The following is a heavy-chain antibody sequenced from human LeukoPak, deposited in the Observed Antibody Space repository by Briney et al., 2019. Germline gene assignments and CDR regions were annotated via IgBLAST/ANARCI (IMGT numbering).Heavy chain of an antibody. CDR2: IYYTGST. CDR1: GGSISTYY. Sequence: SETLSLTCTVSGGSISTYYWSWIWQPPGKGLEWIGYIYYTGSTSYNPSLKSRVTMSLDASKNQFSLELNSVTPADTAVYYCARGGNYWPQWWFDPWGRGTLVSVSS. CDR3: ARGGNYWPQWWFDP. D-gene: IGHD1-26*01. J-gene: IGHJ5*02. V-gene: IGHV4-59*01.